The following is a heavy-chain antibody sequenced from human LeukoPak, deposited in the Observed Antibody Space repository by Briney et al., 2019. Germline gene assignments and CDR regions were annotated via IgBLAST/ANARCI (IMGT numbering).Heavy chain of an antibody. J-gene: IGHJ4*02. CDR3: ARGAAVAGILYYFDY. CDR2: MPYDGSNK. V-gene: IGHV3-30-3*01. CDR1: GFTFSSYT. D-gene: IGHD6-19*01. Sequence: PGGSLRLSCAASGFTFSSYTMHWVRQAPGKGLEWVAVMPYDGSNKYYVDSVKGRFTISRDNSKNTLYLQMNSLTPEDAAVYYCARGAAVAGILYYFDYWGQGTLVTVSS.